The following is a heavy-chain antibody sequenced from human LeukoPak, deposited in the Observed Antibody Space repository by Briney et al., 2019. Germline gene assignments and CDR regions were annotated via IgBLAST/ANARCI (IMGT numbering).Heavy chain of an antibody. J-gene: IGHJ5*02. CDR1: GFTFDDYA. CDR2: ISWDGGST. D-gene: IGHD5-18*01. CDR3: AKSHLGGDSSPIDP. V-gene: IGHV3-43D*03. Sequence: PGGSLRLSCAASGFTFDDYAMHWVRQAPGKGLEWVSLISWDGGSTYYADSVKGRFTISRDNSKNSLYLQMNSLRAEDTALYYCAKSHLGGDSSPIDPWGQGTLVTVSS.